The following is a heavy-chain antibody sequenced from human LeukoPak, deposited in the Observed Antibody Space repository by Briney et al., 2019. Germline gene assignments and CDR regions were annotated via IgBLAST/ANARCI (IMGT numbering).Heavy chain of an antibody. J-gene: IGHJ4*02. D-gene: IGHD1-1*01. CDR1: GFIVSSNY. CDR3: ARSLTTLTYEGY. Sequence: GGSLRLSCVASGFIVSSNYINWVRQAPGKGLEWVSSINSGSTYTYYTESVKGRFTVSRDNAKNSLFLQMNSLRAEDTAIYYCARSLTTLTYEGYWGQGTLVTVSS. V-gene: IGHV3-21*01. CDR2: INSGSTYT.